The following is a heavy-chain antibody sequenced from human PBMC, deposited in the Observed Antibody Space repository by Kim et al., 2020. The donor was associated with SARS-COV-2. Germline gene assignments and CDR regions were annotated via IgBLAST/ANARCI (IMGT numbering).Heavy chain of an antibody. CDR3: ARTLETGTTDY. J-gene: IGHJ4*02. V-gene: IGHV3-48*03. CDR2: ISSSGSTI. D-gene: IGHD1-7*01. CDR1: GFTFSSYE. Sequence: GGSLRLSCAASGFTFSSYEMNWVRQAPGKGLEWVSYISSSGSTIYYADSVKGRFTISRDNAKNSLYLQMNSLRAEDTAVYYCARTLETGTTDYWGQGTLVTVSS.